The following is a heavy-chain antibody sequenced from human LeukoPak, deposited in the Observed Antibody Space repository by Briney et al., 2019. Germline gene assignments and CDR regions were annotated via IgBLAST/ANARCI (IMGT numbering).Heavy chain of an antibody. CDR2: ISGSGGST. V-gene: IGHV3-23*01. J-gene: IGHJ4*02. D-gene: IGHD2-2*01. Sequence: PGGSLRLSCAASGFTVSSTDMSWVRQAPGKGLEWVSAISGSGGSTYYADSVKGRFTISRDNSKNTLYLQMNSLRAEDTAVYYCAKGYCSSTSCYDMSYFDYWGQGTLVTVSS. CDR3: AKGYCSSTSCYDMSYFDY. CDR1: GFTVSSTD.